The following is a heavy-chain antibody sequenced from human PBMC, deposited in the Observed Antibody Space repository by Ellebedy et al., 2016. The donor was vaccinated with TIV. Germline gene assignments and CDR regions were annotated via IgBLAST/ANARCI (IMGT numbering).Heavy chain of an antibody. CDR1: GGTFSSYD. D-gene: IGHD6-19*01. J-gene: IGHJ3*02. Sequence: AASVKVSCKASGGTFSSYDINWVRQATGQGLEWMGWMNPNSGNTGYAQKFQGRVTITRNTSISTAYMELSSLRSEDTAVYYCARAVAGRDAFDIWGQGTMVTVSS. CDR2: MNPNSGNT. CDR3: ARAVAGRDAFDI. V-gene: IGHV1-8*03.